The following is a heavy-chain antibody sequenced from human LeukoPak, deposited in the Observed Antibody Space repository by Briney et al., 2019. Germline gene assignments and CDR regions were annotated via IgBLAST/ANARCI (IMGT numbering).Heavy chain of an antibody. CDR1: GGTFSSYA. Sequence: GASVKVSCKASGGTFSSYAISWVRQAPGQGLEWMGGIIPIFGTANYAQKFQGGVTITADESTSTAYMELSSLRSEDTAVYYCARGVAAMEGGGYWGQGTLVTVSS. CDR3: ARGVAAMEGGGY. V-gene: IGHV1-69*13. J-gene: IGHJ4*02. D-gene: IGHD5-18*01. CDR2: IIPIFGTA.